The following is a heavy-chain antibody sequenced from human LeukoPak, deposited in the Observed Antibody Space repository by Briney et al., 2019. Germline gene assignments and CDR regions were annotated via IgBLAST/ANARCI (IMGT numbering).Heavy chain of an antibody. V-gene: IGHV3-74*01. CDR2: INSDGSST. Sequence: QPGGSLRLSCAASGFTFSSYWMHWVRQAPGKGLVGVSHINSDGSSTNYADSVKGRFTISRDYAKNTLYLQMSGRRAEDTAVYYCARGDSGYDYYYHYYMDVWGKGTTVTVSS. J-gene: IGHJ6*03. CDR3: ARGDSGYDYYYHYYMDV. CDR1: GFTFSSYW. D-gene: IGHD5-12*01.